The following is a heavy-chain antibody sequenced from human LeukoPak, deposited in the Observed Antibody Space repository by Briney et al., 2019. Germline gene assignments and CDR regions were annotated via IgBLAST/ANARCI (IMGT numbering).Heavy chain of an antibody. CDR2: INPNSGGT. D-gene: IGHD5-12*01. CDR1: AYTFTGYY. Sequence: ASVKVSCKASAYTFTGYYVHWVRQAPGQGLEWMGWINPNSGGTNFAQKFQGRVTMTRDTSISTAYMELSSLTSDDTAVYYCARGRFSGYGADWGQGTLVTVSS. CDR3: ARGRFSGYGAD. J-gene: IGHJ4*02. V-gene: IGHV1-2*02.